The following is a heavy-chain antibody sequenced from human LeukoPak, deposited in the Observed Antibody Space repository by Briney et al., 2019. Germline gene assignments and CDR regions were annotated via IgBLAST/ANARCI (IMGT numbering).Heavy chain of an antibody. J-gene: IGHJ4*02. D-gene: IGHD2-2*01. CDR3: ARDSIYCSSTSCSKIDY. V-gene: IGHV1-46*01. CDR1: GYTFTSYY. CDR2: INPSGGST. Sequence: GASVKVSCKASGYTFTSYYMHWVRQAPGQGLEWMGIINPSGGSTSYAQKFQGRVTMTRDMSTSTVYMELSSLRSEDTAVYYCARDSIYCSSTSCSKIDYWGQGTLVTVSS.